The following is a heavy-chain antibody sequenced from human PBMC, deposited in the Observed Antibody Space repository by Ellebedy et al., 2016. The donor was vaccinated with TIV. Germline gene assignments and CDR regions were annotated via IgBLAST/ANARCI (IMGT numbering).Heavy chain of an antibody. D-gene: IGHD6-6*01. CDR3: ARDPTPYGSSSPNWFDP. Sequence: AASVKVSCKASGGTFSSYAISWVRQAPGQGLEWMGRIIPILGIANYAQKFQGRVTITADKSTSTAYMELSSLRSEDTAVYYCARDPTPYGSSSPNWFDPWGQGTLVTVSS. J-gene: IGHJ5*02. CDR1: GGTFSSYA. CDR2: IIPILGIA. V-gene: IGHV1-69*04.